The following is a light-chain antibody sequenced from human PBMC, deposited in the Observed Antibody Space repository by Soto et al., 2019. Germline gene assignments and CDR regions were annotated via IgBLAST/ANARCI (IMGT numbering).Light chain of an antibody. Sequence: EIVLTQSPATLSFSPGERATLSCRASQSVSSYLAWYQQKPGQAPRLLIYDASNRATGIPARFSGSGSGTDFTLTISSLETEDFAVYYCQQRSNWPRTFGQGPKVEIK. CDR1: QSVSSY. V-gene: IGKV3-11*01. J-gene: IGKJ1*01. CDR2: DAS. CDR3: QQRSNWPRT.